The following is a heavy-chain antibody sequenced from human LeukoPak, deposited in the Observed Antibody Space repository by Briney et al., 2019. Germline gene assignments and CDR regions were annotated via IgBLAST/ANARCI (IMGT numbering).Heavy chain of an antibody. J-gene: IGHJ3*02. CDR1: GGPFSGYF. D-gene: IGHD1-26*01. CDR3: ATYSGPDKWDASDM. V-gene: IGHV3-7*01. Sequence: ETLSLTCAVSGGPFSGYFWSWIRQAPGKGLEWVATIRVDGSTEYPVDSMKGRFTISRDNAKNSLHLQMNSLRAEDTAVYYCATYSGPDKWDASDMWGQGTLVTVSS. CDR2: IRVDGSTE.